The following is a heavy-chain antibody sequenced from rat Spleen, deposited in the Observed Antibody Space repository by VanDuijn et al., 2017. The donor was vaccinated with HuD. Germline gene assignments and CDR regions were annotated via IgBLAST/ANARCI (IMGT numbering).Heavy chain of an antibody. V-gene: IGHV5-58*01. D-gene: IGHD4-3*01. Sequence: EVQLVESGGGLVQPGSSLKVSFVASGFTFSSYWMYWIRQAPGRGLEWLSSINTDGGRTYYSDSVKGRFSISRNNAENTLYLQMNSLRSEDTATYYCAVSGYGYWGQGVLVTVSS. J-gene: IGHJ2*01. CDR3: AVSGYGY. CDR1: GFTFSSYW. CDR2: INTDGGRT.